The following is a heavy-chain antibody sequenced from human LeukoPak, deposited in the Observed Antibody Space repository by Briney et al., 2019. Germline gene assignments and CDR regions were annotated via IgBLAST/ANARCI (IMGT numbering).Heavy chain of an antibody. CDR2: IYTSGST. J-gene: IGHJ4*02. D-gene: IGHD3-22*01. Sequence: SETLSLTCTVSGGSISSYYWSWIRQPAGKGLEWIGRIYTSGSTNYNPSLKSRVTMSVDTSKNQFSLKLSSVTAADTAVYYCARGGFSYYDSSGYLNFDNWGQGTLVTVSS. CDR3: ARGGFSYYDSSGYLNFDN. V-gene: IGHV4-4*07. CDR1: GGSISSYY.